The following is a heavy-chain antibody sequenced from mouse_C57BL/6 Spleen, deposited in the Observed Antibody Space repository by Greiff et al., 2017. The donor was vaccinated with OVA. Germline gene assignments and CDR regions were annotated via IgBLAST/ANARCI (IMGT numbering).Heavy chain of an antibody. V-gene: IGHV2-2*01. CDR2: IWSGGST. J-gene: IGHJ4*01. CDR1: GFSLTSYG. CDR3: ATRCEGYAMDY. Sequence: VQLQESGPGLVQPSQSLSITCTVSGFSLTSYGVHWVRQSPGKGLEWLGVIWSGGSTDYNAAFISRLSISKDNSKSQVFFKMNSLQADDTAIYYCATRCEGYAMDYWGQGTSVTVSS.